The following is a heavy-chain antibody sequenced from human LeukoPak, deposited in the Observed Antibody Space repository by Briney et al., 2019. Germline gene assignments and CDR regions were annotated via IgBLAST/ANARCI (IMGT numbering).Heavy chain of an antibody. CDR3: ASEPYYYDSSSPP. V-gene: IGHV3-11*01. CDR2: ISSSGSTI. CDR1: GFTFSDYY. J-gene: IGHJ5*02. D-gene: IGHD3-22*01. Sequence: PGGSLRLSCAASGFTFSDYYMSWIRQAPGKGLEWVSYISSSGSTIYYADSVKGRFTISRDNAKNSLYLQMNSLRAEDTAVYYCASEPYYYDSSSPPWGQGTLVTVSS.